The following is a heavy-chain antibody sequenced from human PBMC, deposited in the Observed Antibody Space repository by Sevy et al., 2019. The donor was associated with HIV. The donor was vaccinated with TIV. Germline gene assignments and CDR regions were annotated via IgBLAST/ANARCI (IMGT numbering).Heavy chain of an antibody. Sequence: ASVKVSCKASGGTFSSYAISWVRQAPGQGLEWMGGIIPIFGTANYAQKFQGRVTITADESTSTAYMELGSLRSEDTAVYYCARSAGTSSSWAKYYYYGMDVWGQGTTVTVSS. CDR1: GGTFSSYA. J-gene: IGHJ6*02. D-gene: IGHD6-13*01. V-gene: IGHV1-69*13. CDR3: ARSAGTSSSWAKYYYYGMDV. CDR2: IIPIFGTA.